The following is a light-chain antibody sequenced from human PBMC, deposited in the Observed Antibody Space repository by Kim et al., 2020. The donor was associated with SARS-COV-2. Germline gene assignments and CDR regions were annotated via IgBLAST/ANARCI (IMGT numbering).Light chain of an antibody. V-gene: IGKV1-27*01. J-gene: IGKJ3*01. Sequence: ATEGDRVSITCRASQGISNYLAWYQQKPGKVPKLMIYAASTVKSGVPTRFSGSGSGTDCTLTISRLQPEDVATYYCQKYNSAPFNLGPGTKVDIK. CDR1: QGISNY. CDR3: QKYNSAPFN. CDR2: AAS.